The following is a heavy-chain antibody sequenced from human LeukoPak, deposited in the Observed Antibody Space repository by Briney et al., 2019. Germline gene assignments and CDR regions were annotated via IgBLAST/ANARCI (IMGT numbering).Heavy chain of an antibody. V-gene: IGHV3-11*04. CDR1: GFTFSDYY. CDR3: ARDGSRSWSLNTWFDP. Sequence: GGSLRLSCAASGFTFSDYYMTWLRQAPGKGLERVAYITSSGSILYYADSVKGRFTISRDNAKNSLFLQMNSLRAEDTAVYYCARDGSRSWSLNTWFDPWGQGTQVTVSS. J-gene: IGHJ5*02. D-gene: IGHD6-13*01. CDR2: ITSSGSIL.